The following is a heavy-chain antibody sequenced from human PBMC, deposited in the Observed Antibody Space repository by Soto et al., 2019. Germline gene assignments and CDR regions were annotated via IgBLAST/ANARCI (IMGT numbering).Heavy chain of an antibody. V-gene: IGHV3-7*05. CDR3: AKDSHWAIISPTHDY. Sequence: GGSLRLSCAASGFTFSDYWMNWVRQPPGKGLEWVATIKYGGGAKNYANSVKGRFTISRHNSKNMLYLQMNSLRAEDTAIYYCAKDSHWAIISPTHDYWGHGTLVTVSS. J-gene: IGHJ4*01. CDR1: GFTFSDYW. D-gene: IGHD2-2*01. CDR2: IKYGGGAK.